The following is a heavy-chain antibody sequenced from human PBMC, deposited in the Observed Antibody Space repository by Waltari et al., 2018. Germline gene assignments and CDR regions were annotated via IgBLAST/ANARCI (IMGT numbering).Heavy chain of an antibody. CDR1: AGSISSESYY. Sequence: QLQLQESGPGLVTPSATLSLTCTVSAGSISSESYYWGWIRQPPGTGLVWIGIISYSGGTYYKPSRSRRVTISVDTSKNQFSLKLSSVTAADTAVYYCARLSYQIVTGYGWFDPWGLGTLVTVSS. CDR3: ARLSYQIVTGYGWFDP. V-gene: IGHV4-39*01. J-gene: IGHJ5*02. D-gene: IGHD3-9*01. CDR2: ISYSGGT.